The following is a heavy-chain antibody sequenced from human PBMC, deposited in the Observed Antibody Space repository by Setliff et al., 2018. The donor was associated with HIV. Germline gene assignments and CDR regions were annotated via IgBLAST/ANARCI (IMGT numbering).Heavy chain of an antibody. J-gene: IGHJ6*03. Sequence: LSLTCTVSGGSLAFGAYYWSWIRQHPGKGLEWIGYIYNSGNPYYHPSLESRGTISVDMSKNQFSLNLSSVTAADTAVYYCARSIAGTGFNYYYFMDVWGKGTTVPSP. CDR2: IYNSGNP. CDR3: ARSIAGTGFNYYYFMDV. CDR1: GGSLAFGAYY. D-gene: IGHD6-13*01. V-gene: IGHV4-31*02.